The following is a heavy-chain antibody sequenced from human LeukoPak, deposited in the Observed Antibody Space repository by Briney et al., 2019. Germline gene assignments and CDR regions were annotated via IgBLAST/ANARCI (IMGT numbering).Heavy chain of an antibody. CDR2: INTNTGSP. CDR1: GYTFSTYP. Sequence: ASVTVSCKASGYTFSTYPLNWVRQAPGQGLEWMGWINTNTGSPTYAQGLTGRFVFSLDTSVSTAFLQISSLKAEDSALYYCVRGIDTTGYFNYWGQGTLVTVSS. D-gene: IGHD3-22*01. CDR3: VRGIDTTGYFNY. V-gene: IGHV7-4-1*02. J-gene: IGHJ4*02.